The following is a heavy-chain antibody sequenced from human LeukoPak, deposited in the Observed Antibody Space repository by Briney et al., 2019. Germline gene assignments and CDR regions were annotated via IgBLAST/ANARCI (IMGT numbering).Heavy chain of an antibody. CDR3: AREIAGSYYDFWSGYYTFDY. CDR2: ISSSSSYI. J-gene: IGHJ4*02. V-gene: IGHV3-21*01. D-gene: IGHD3-3*01. CDR1: GFTFSSYS. Sequence: GGSLGLSCAASGFTFSSYSMNWVRQAPGKGLEWVSSISSSSSYIYYADSVKGRFTISRDNAKNSLYLQMNSLRAEDTAVYYCAREIAGSYYDFWSGYYTFDYWGQGTLVTVSS.